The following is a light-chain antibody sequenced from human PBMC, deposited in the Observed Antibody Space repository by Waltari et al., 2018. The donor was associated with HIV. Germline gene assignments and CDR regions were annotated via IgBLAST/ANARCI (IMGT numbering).Light chain of an antibody. CDR1: SSNIGSSF. CDR3: AAWDDSLSGFYV. J-gene: IGLJ1*01. Sequence: QSVLTRPPSASGTPGQRVTISCSGSSSNIGSSFVYWYQQLPGTAPKLLIFRNNQRPSGVPDRFSGSKSGTSASLAISGLRSEDEADYYCAAWDDSLSGFYVFGPGTKVTVL. CDR2: RNN. V-gene: IGLV1-47*01.